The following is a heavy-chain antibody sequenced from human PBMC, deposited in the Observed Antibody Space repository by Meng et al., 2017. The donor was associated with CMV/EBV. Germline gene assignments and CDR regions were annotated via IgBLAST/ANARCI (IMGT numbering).Heavy chain of an antibody. D-gene: IGHD3-22*01. CDR3: AREYSGHYYDSSGYYSDAFDY. Sequence: SLKISCAASGFTFDDYAMHWVRQAPGKGLEWVSGISWNSGSIGYADSVKGRFTISRDNAKNSLYLQMNSLRAEDTAVYYCAREYSGHYYDSSGYYSDAFDYWGQGTLVTVSS. CDR2: ISWNSGSI. V-gene: IGHV3-9*01. CDR1: GFTFDDYA. J-gene: IGHJ4*02.